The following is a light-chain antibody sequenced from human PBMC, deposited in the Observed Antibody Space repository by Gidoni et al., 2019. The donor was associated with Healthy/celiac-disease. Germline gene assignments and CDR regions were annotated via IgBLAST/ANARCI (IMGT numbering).Light chain of an antibody. J-gene: IGKJ1*01. CDR1: QSISSY. CDR2: AAS. V-gene: IGKV1-39*01. Sequence: DIQMTQSPSSLSASVGHRVTITCRSSQSISSYLNWYQQKPGKAPKLLIYAASSLQSGVPSRFSGSGSGTDFTLTISSLQPEDFATYYCQQSYSTLWTFGQXTKVEIK. CDR3: QQSYSTLWT.